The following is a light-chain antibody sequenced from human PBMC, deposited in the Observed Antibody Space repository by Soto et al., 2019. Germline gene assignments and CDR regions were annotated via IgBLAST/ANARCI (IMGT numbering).Light chain of an antibody. J-gene: IGKJ1*01. CDR2: KAS. CDR3: QQYNNYGSWT. V-gene: IGKV1-5*03. CDR1: QSISGW. Sequence: DILMTQSPSTLSASVGDRVTITCRASQSISGWLAWYQQKPGKAPKLLIYKASSLESGVTSRFSGSGSGTEFTLTISSLQPDDFATYYCQQYNNYGSWTFGQGTKVEIK.